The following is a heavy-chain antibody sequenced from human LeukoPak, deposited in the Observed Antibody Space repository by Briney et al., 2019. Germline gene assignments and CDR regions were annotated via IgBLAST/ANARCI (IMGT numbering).Heavy chain of an antibody. J-gene: IGHJ1*01. V-gene: IGHV3-33*01. D-gene: IGHD3-22*01. CDR1: GFTFSSYG. CDR3: ARESPYYDSSGYLQH. CDR2: IWYDESNK. Sequence: GGSLRLSCAASGFTFSSYGMHWVRQAPGKGLEWVAVIWYDESNKYYADSVKGRFTISRDNSKNTLYLQMNSLRAEDTAVYYCARESPYYDSSGYLQHWGQGTLVTVSS.